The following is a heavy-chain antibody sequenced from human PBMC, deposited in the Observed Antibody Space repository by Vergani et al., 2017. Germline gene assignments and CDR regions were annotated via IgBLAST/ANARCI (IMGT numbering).Heavy chain of an antibody. CDR3: AREAYSSSWYRAFDI. CDR2: ISYDGSNK. V-gene: IGHV3-30*03. CDR1: GFTFSSYS. Sequence: VQLVESGGGLVQPGGSLRLSCAASGFTFSSYSMNWVRQAPGKGLEWVAVISYDGSNKYYADSVKGRFTISRDNSKNTLYLQMNSLRAEDTAVYYCAREAYSSSWYRAFDIWGQGTMVTVSS. J-gene: IGHJ3*02. D-gene: IGHD6-13*01.